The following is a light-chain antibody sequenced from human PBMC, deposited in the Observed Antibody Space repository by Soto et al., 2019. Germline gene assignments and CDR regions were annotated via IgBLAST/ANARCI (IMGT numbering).Light chain of an antibody. CDR3: QQYNNWPYT. J-gene: IGKJ2*01. Sequence: EIVMTQSPATLSVSPGERATLSCRAGQSVSSNLVWYQQKPGQAPRLLIYGTSTRATGIPARFSGSGSGTEFTLTISSLQSEDFAVYYCQQYNNWPYTFGQGTKVDIK. CDR2: GTS. V-gene: IGKV3-15*01. CDR1: QSVSSN.